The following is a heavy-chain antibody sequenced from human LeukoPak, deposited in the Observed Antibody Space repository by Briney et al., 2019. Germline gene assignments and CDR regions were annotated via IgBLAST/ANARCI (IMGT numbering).Heavy chain of an antibody. Sequence: PGGSLRLSCAASGFTFSDYNMRWIRQAPGKGLEWVSSISRSGSTKYYADSVKGRFTISRDNAKNSLFLQMNSLRAEDTAVYYCARAAFDYWGQGTLVTVSS. D-gene: IGHD6-25*01. J-gene: IGHJ4*02. CDR3: ARAAFDY. V-gene: IGHV3-11*04. CDR1: GFTFSDYN. CDR2: ISRSGSTK.